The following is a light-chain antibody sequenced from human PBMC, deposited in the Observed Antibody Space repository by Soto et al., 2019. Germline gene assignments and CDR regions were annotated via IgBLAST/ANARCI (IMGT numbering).Light chain of an antibody. J-gene: IGKJ4*01. Sequence: DIQMTQSPSSLSASVGDRVTITCRASQDISTWLAWYQQKAEKAPKSLIYETSSLQSGVPSRFSGSGSGTDFTLTISSLQPEDFATYYCQQYSTYPLTFGGGTKVEIQ. CDR2: ETS. V-gene: IGKV1D-16*01. CDR3: QQYSTYPLT. CDR1: QDISTW.